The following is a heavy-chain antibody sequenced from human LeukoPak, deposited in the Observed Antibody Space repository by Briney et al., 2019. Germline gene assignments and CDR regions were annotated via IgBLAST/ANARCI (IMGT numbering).Heavy chain of an antibody. CDR2: INPKSGGT. V-gene: IGHV1-2*02. CDR3: APSGGLTSGYNFYFDY. Sequence: ASVKVSCKASGYTFTNYYMHWVRQAPGQGLEWMGWINPKSGGTNYAQKFQGRVTMTRDTSISTAYMELSSLRSDDTAVYYCAPSGGLTSGYNFYFDYWGQGTLVTVSS. CDR1: GYTFTNYY. J-gene: IGHJ4*02. D-gene: IGHD5-24*01.